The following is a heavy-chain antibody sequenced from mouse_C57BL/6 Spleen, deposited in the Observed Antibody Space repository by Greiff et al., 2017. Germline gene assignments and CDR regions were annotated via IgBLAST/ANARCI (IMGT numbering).Heavy chain of an antibody. CDR2: IDPSDSYT. D-gene: IGHD1-1*02. CDR1: GYTFTSYW. Sequence: QVQLQQPGAELVRPGTSVKLSCKASGYTFTSYWMQWVKQRPGQGLEWIGEIDPSDSYTNYNQKFKGKATLTVDTSSSTAYMQLSSLTSEDSAVYYWAKGTRWGFAYWGQGTLVTVSA. J-gene: IGHJ3*01. CDR3: AKGTRWGFAY. V-gene: IGHV1-50*01.